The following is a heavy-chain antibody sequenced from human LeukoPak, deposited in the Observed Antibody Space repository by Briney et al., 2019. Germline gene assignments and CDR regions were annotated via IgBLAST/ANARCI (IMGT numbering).Heavy chain of an antibody. D-gene: IGHD7-27*01. J-gene: IGHJ2*01. CDR3: ARAGDYGFWNFDL. Sequence: SQTLSLTCALSGDSLSSNSTAWNWIRQSPSRGLEWLGRTYYRSKWYNDYAVSVKSRITINADTSNNQFSLQLNYVTAEDTALYFCARAGDYGFWNFDLWGGGALVTVSS. CDR1: GDSLSSNSTA. V-gene: IGHV6-1*01. CDR2: TYYRSKWYN.